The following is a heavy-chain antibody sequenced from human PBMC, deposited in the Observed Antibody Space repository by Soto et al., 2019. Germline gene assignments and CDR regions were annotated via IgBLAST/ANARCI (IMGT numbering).Heavy chain of an antibody. Sequence: SETLSLTCTVSGGSISSGSYYWTWIRQHPGKGLEWIGYIYSTESTNYNPSLKRRLTISVDMSASQFSLKLSSVTVADTAVYYCARSDSSGKTRYYFDHWGQGTLVTVSS. D-gene: IGHD3-22*01. CDR3: ARSDSSGKTRYYFDH. V-gene: IGHV4-31*03. J-gene: IGHJ4*02. CDR2: IYSTEST. CDR1: GGSISSGSYY.